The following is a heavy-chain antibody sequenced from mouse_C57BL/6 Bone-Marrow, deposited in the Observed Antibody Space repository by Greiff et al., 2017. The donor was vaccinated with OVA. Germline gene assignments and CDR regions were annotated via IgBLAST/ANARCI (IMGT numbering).Heavy chain of an antibody. Sequence: ESGPGLVKPSQSLSLTCSVTGYSITSGYYWNWIRQFPGNKLEWMGYISYDGSNNYNPSLKNRISITRDTSKNQFFLKLNSVTTEDTATYHCARGGWAFAYWGQGTLVTVSA. CDR2: ISYDGSN. CDR1: GYSITSGYY. D-gene: IGHD3-3*01. V-gene: IGHV3-6*01. J-gene: IGHJ3*01. CDR3: ARGGWAFAY.